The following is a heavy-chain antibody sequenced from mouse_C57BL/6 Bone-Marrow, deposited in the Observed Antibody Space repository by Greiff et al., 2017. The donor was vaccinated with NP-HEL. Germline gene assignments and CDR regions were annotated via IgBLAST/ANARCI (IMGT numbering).Heavy chain of an antibody. V-gene: IGHV8-8*01. J-gene: IGHJ1*03. CDR3: ARIGRYYYGSSYWYFDV. D-gene: IGHD1-1*01. CDR2: IWWDDDK. Sequence: QVQLKESGPGILQPSQTLSLTCSFSGFSLSTFGMGVGWIRQPSGKGLEWLAPIWWDDDKSYNPALKSRLTFSTDTSQNQVFLKIANADTADTATYYCARIGRYYYGSSYWYFDVWGTGTTVTVSS. CDR1: GFSLSTFGMG.